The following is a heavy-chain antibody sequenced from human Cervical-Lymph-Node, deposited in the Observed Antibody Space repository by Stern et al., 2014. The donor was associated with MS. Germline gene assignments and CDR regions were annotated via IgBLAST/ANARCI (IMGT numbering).Heavy chain of an antibody. J-gene: IGHJ5*02. D-gene: IGHD2-21*02. CDR3: TTIGNGDGGDYYAFDP. CDR1: GCTFTKSG. V-gene: IGHV7-4-1*02. Sequence: QVQLVESGSELKKPGASVKVSCKASGCTFTKSGMTWVRQAPGQGLEWMGWINTNTGNSPYAPGFPGRFAFSLDTSVSTPYLQLTRLKAEDTGVKYGTTIGNGDGGDYYAFDPWGQGTLVTVSS. CDR2: INTNTGNS.